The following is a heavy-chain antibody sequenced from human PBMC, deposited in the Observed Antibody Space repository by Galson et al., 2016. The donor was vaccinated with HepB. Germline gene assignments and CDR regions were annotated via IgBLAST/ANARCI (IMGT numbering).Heavy chain of an antibody. Sequence: ETLSLTCAVSGVSINSNNWWSWIRQPPGKGLEWIAYIYYSGSTNQNPSLKSRVTISVDTSKNQFSLQLRSVTAADTAVYYCARDRGSAAGFDYWGQGTLVTVSS. CDR1: GVSINSNNW. J-gene: IGHJ4*02. CDR2: IYYSGST. D-gene: IGHD6-13*01. CDR3: ARDRGSAAGFDY. V-gene: IGHV4-59*01.